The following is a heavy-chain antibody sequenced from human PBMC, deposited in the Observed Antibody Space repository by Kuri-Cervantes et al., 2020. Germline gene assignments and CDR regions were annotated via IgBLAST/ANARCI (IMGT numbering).Heavy chain of an antibody. Sequence: ASVKVSCKASGYTFTGYYMHWVRQAPGKGLEWMGGFDPEDGETIYAQKFQGRVTMTEDTSTDTAYMELSSLRAEDTAVYYCARDSRGRYCSSTSCYQWYFDLWGRGTLVTVSS. J-gene: IGHJ2*01. CDR1: GYTFTGYY. D-gene: IGHD2-2*01. V-gene: IGHV1-24*01. CDR2: FDPEDGET. CDR3: ARDSRGRYCSSTSCYQWYFDL.